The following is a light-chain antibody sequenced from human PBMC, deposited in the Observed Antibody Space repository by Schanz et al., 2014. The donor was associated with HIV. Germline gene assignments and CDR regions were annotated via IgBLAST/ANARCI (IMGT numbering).Light chain of an antibody. J-gene: IGKJ4*01. CDR3: QQRTNWPPLT. V-gene: IGKV3D-20*02. CDR1: QRLSSSY. Sequence: EIVLTQSPGTLSLSPGERATLSCGASQRLSSSYLAWYQQKRDQPPRLVIYATSTRAAGIPDRFSGTGSGTDFTLTISSLEPDDFAVYYCQQRTNWPPLTFGGGTKVEIK. CDR2: ATS.